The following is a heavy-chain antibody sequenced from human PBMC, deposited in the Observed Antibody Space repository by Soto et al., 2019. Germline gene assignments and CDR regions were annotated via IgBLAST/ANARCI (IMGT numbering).Heavy chain of an antibody. Sequence: QVQLQESGPGLVKPSQTLSLTCTVSGGSISSGDYYWSWIRQHPGKGLEWIGYIYFSGSTYYNPSLKSRVTISVDTSKNRFSLKLSSVTAADTAVYYCARSPHIQLWSYPSDYWGQGTLVTVSS. D-gene: IGHD5-18*01. CDR1: GGSISSGDYY. J-gene: IGHJ4*02. CDR2: IYFSGST. V-gene: IGHV4-31*03. CDR3: ARSPHIQLWSYPSDY.